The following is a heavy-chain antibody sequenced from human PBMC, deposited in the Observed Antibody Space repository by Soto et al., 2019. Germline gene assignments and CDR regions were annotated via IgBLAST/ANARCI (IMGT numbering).Heavy chain of an antibody. J-gene: IGHJ4*02. CDR1: GYTLTELS. V-gene: IGHV1-24*01. D-gene: IGHD5-18*01. CDR3: ATLGYSYGETNLGLDY. CDR2: FDPEDGET. Sequence: ASVKVSCKASGYTLTELSMHWVRQAPGKGLEWMGGFDPEDGETIYAQKFQGRVTMTEDTSTDTAYMELSSLRSEDTAVYYCATLGYSYGETNLGLDYWGQGTLVTVSS.